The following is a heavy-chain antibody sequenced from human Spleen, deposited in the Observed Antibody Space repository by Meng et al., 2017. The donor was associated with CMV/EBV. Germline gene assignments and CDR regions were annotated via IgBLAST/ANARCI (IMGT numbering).Heavy chain of an antibody. V-gene: IGHV3-53*01. J-gene: IGHJ4*02. CDR1: GFIFSDYW. Sequence: GESLKISCAASGFIFSDYWMSWVRQAPGKGLEWVSVIYSGGSTYYADSVKGRFTISRDNSKNTLYLQMNSVRAEDTAVYYCAKAFSASWYREYYDSWGQGTLVTVSS. D-gene: IGHD6-13*01. CDR2: IYSGGST. CDR3: AKAFSASWYREYYDS.